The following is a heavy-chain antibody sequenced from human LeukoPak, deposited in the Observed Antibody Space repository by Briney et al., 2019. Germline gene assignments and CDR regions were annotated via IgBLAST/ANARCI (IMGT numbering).Heavy chain of an antibody. CDR3: ARDYDRYYMDV. D-gene: IGHD3-3*01. CDR1: GFTFDDYG. CDR2: INTESTST. Sequence: GGSLRLSCAASGFTFDDYGMSWVRQAPGKGLVWVSRINTESTSTSYADSVKGRFTISRDNAKNTLYLQMNSLRPEDTAVYYCARDYDRYYMDVWGKGTTVTVSS. V-gene: IGHV3-74*01. J-gene: IGHJ6*03.